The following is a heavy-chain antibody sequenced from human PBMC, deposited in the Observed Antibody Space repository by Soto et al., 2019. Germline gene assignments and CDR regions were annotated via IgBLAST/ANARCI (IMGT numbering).Heavy chain of an antibody. D-gene: IGHD3-10*01. CDR3: AKGSNPKRVTPFDY. CDR1: GFTFSSYA. CDR2: ISGSGGST. Sequence: PGGSLRLSCAASGFTFSSYAMSWVRRAPGKGLEWVSAISGSGGSTYYADSVEGRFTISRDNSKNTLYLQMNSLRAEDTAVYYCAKGSNPKRVTPFDYWGQGTLVTSPQ. J-gene: IGHJ4*02. V-gene: IGHV3-23*01.